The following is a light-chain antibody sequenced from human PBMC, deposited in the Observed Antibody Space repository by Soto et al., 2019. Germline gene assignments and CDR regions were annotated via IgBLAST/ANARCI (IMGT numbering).Light chain of an antibody. CDR3: LQHNTYPLT. V-gene: IGKV1-17*01. J-gene: IGKJ4*01. Sequence: DIQMTQSPSSLSASVGDRVTITCQASQDISNYLNWYQQKPGKAPKRLIYAASSLQSGVPSRFSGSGSGTDFTLTISSLQPEDFATYYCLQHNTYPLTFGGGTKVDIK. CDR1: QDISNY. CDR2: AAS.